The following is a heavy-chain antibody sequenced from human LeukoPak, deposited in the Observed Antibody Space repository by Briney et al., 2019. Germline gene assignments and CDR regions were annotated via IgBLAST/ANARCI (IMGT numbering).Heavy chain of an antibody. Sequence: ASVKVPCKASGYTFTSYDINWVRQATGQGLEWMGWMNPNSGNTGYAQKFQGRVTMTRNTSISTAYMELSSLRSEDTAVYYCASLYSGYDGYYFDYWGQGTLVTVSS. CDR2: MNPNSGNT. D-gene: IGHD5-12*01. CDR3: ASLYSGYDGYYFDY. J-gene: IGHJ4*02. V-gene: IGHV1-8*01. CDR1: GYTFTSYD.